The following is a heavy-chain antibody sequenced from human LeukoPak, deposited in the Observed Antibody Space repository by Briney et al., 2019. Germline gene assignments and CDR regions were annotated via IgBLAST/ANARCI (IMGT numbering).Heavy chain of an antibody. V-gene: IGHV5-51*01. CDR3: ARQGFD. J-gene: IGHJ4*02. Sequence: GASVKVSCKASGYTFTSYWISWVRQMPGKGLEWMGIIYPGDSDTRYSPSFQGQVTISADKSISTAYLQWSSLKASDTAMYYCARQGFDWGQGTLVTVSS. D-gene: IGHD3-3*01. CDR2: IYPGDSDT. CDR1: GYTFTSYW.